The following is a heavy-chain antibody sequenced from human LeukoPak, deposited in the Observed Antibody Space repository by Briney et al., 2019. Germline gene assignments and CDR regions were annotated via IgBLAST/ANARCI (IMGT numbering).Heavy chain of an antibody. Sequence: GASVKVSCKASGYTFTSNYIHWVRQAPGQGLEWMGMIYPRDGSTSYAQKFQGRVTVTRDTSTSTVHMELSGLRSEDTAVYYCARGGATVVDFDPWGQGTLVTVSS. J-gene: IGHJ5*02. CDR3: ARGGATVVDFDP. CDR1: GYTFTSNY. CDR2: IYPRDGST. D-gene: IGHD4-23*01. V-gene: IGHV1-46*01.